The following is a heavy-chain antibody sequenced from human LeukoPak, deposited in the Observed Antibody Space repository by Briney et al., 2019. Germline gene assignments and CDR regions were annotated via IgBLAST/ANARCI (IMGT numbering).Heavy chain of an antibody. D-gene: IGHD6-19*01. CDR3: ARDREWLVENDY. V-gene: IGHV3-33*01. CDR1: GFTFSSYG. CDR2: IWYDGSNK. Sequence: PGGSLRLSCAASGFTFSSYGMHWVRQAPGKGLEWVAVIWYDGSNKYYADSVKGRFTISRDNSKNTLYLQMNSLRAEDTAVYYCARDREWLVENDYWGQGTLVTVSS. J-gene: IGHJ4*02.